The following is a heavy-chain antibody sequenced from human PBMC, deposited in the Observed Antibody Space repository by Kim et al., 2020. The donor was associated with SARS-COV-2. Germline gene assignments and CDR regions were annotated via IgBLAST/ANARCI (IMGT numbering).Heavy chain of an antibody. V-gene: IGHV3-9*01. J-gene: IGHJ4*02. Sequence: GDADSVKGRFTISRDNARNSLDLQMNSLRPEDTALYYCARKPTWEIDFWGQGILVTVSS. CDR3: ARKPTWEIDF. D-gene: IGHD7-27*01.